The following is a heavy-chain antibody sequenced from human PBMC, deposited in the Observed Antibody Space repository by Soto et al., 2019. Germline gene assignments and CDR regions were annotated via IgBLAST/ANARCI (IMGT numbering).Heavy chain of an antibody. Sequence: SVKVPCKASGGTFSSYAISWVRQAPGQGLEWMGGIIPIFGTANYAQKFQGRVTITADKSTSTAYMELSSLRSEDTAVYYCARESPVYGDYEATGIFDYWGQGTLVTVSS. CDR1: GGTFSSYA. D-gene: IGHD4-17*01. CDR3: ARESPVYGDYEATGIFDY. V-gene: IGHV1-69*06. J-gene: IGHJ4*02. CDR2: IIPIFGTA.